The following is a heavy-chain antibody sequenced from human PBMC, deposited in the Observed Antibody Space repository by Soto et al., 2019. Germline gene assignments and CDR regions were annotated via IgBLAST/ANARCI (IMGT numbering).Heavy chain of an antibody. CDR2: IFPLTDIP. J-gene: IGHJ4*02. CDR3: ARGPLVVLNYFES. V-gene: IGHV1-69*02. CDR1: GGTFRNYP. Sequence: QVQLVQSGTEVKKPGSSVKVSCKASGGTFRNYPLNWVRQAPGQGLEWMGSIFPLTDIPDYAQNFQARLTISEDKSTSTAYMELSSLTSDDTAMYFCARGPLVVLNYFESWGQGTLVTVSS.